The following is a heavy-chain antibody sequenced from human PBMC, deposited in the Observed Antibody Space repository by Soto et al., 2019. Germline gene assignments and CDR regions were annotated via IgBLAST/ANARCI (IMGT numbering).Heavy chain of an antibody. D-gene: IGHD3-10*01. CDR3: ARDRGRVWFGELSSSYYYYGMDV. Sequence: ASVKVSCKGSGYGFTIYGITWVRQAPGQGLEWMAWISAHNGNTKYSQKFQGRVTITRGTSASTAYMELSSLRSEDTAVYYCARDRGRVWFGELSSSYYYYGMDVWGQGTTVTVSS. J-gene: IGHJ6*02. V-gene: IGHV1-18*01. CDR1: GYGFTIYG. CDR2: ISAHNGNT.